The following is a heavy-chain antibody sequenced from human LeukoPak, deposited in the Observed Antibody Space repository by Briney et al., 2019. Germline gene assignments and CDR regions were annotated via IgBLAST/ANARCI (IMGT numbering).Heavy chain of an antibody. J-gene: IGHJ4*02. CDR1: GFTVSSNY. CDR3: AKARQIVATLYFDY. CDR2: ISGSGGST. D-gene: IGHD5-12*01. Sequence: GGSLRLSCAASGFTVSSNYMSWVRQAPGKGLEWVSAISGSGGSTYYADSVKGRFTISRDNSKNTLYLQMNSLRAEDTAVYYCAKARQIVATLYFDYWGQGTLVTVSS. V-gene: IGHV3-23*01.